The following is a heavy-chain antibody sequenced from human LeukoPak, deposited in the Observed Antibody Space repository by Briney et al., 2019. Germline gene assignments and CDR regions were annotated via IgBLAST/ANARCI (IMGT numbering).Heavy chain of an antibody. CDR2: INHSGST. CDR3: ARAVAAT. Sequence: SETLSLTCAVYGGSFSGHYWSWIRQPPGKGLEWIGEINHSGSTNYNPSLKSRVTISVDASKNQFSLKLSSVTAADTAVYYCARAVAATWGQGTLVTVSS. V-gene: IGHV4-34*01. CDR1: GGSFSGHY. J-gene: IGHJ5*02. D-gene: IGHD2-15*01.